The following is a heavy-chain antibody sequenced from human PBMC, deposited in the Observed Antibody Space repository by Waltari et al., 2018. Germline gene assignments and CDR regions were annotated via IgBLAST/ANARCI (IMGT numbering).Heavy chain of an antibody. J-gene: IGHJ4*02. CDR1: GGSFSGYY. Sequence: QVQLQQWGAGLLKPSETLSLTCAVYGGSFSGYYWSWIRQPPGKGLEWIGEINNSGSTNYNPSLKSRVTISVDTSKNQFSLKLSSVTAADTAVYYCARDLRWLREYYFDYWGQGTLVTVSS. D-gene: IGHD5-12*01. V-gene: IGHV4-34*01. CDR2: INNSGST. CDR3: ARDLRWLREYYFDY.